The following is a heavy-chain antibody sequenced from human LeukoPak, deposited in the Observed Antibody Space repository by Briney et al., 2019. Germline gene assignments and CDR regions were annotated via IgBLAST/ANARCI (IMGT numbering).Heavy chain of an antibody. CDR1: GFTFSNYA. CDR2: ISGSGGST. CDR3: AKGGIAVNWFGP. V-gene: IGHV3-23*01. Sequence: PGGSLRLSCAASGFTFSNYAMSWVRQAPGKGLEWVSAISGSGGSTYYADSVKGRFTISRDNSKNTLYLQMNSLRADDTVVYYCAKGGIAVNWFGPWGQGTLGTVSP. D-gene: IGHD6-13*01. J-gene: IGHJ5*02.